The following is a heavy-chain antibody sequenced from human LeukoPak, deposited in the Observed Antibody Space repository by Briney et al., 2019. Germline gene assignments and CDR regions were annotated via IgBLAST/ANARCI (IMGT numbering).Heavy chain of an antibody. CDR2: ISSSSYI. CDR3: ARVSGWYYYDSSGYYYPPDY. D-gene: IGHD3-22*01. V-gene: IGHV3-21*01. CDR1: GFTFSSYS. Sequence: PGGSLRLSCAASGFTFSSYSMNWVRQAPGKGLEWVSSISSSSYIYFADSVKGRFTISRDNAKNSLYLQMNSLRAEDTAVYYCARVSGWYYYDSSGYYYPPDYWGQGTLVTVSS. J-gene: IGHJ4*02.